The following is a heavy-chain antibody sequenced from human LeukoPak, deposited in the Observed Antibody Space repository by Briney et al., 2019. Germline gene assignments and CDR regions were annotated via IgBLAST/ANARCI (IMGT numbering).Heavy chain of an antibody. D-gene: IGHD2-15*01. V-gene: IGHV3-48*03. Sequence: PGGSLRLSCAASGFTLSSYEMNWVRLAPGKGLEWISYISRTGNSTYYADSVKGRFTISRDSAKNSLYLQMNSLRAEDTAVFYCAKVVVAATLTHYYYAMDVWGQGTTVTVSS. CDR1: GFTLSSYE. CDR3: AKVVVAATLTHYYYAMDV. J-gene: IGHJ6*02. CDR2: ISRTGNST.